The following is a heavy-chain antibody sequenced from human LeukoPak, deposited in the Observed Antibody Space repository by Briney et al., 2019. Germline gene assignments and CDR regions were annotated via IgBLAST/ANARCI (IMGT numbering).Heavy chain of an antibody. Sequence: GGSLRLSCAASGFTFSTYAMSWVRQAPGKGLEWVSSICGSDGSTYYADSVKGRFAISRDNSKNTLYLQMNSLRVEDTAVYYCAKDVFGDYGGLDYWGQGTLVTVSS. J-gene: IGHJ4*02. CDR1: GFTFSTYA. V-gene: IGHV3-23*01. CDR2: ICGSDGST. D-gene: IGHD4-23*01. CDR3: AKDVFGDYGGLDY.